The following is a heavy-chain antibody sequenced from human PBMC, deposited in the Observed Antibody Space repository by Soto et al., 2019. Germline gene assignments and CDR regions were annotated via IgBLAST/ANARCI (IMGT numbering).Heavy chain of an antibody. D-gene: IGHD6-13*01. J-gene: IGHJ4*02. V-gene: IGHV1-69*01. CDR3: ASGASRWYPYFFDS. CDR1: EGTFNSYA. CDR2: IIPYYNTL. Sequence: QAQVVQSGAEVRKPGSSVKLSCKASEGTFNSYAIAWVRQAPGQGLEWMGGIIPYYNTLNYAQKFQDRVTITADDPTNTVYMELSSLGSDDTAVNFCASGASRWYPYFFDSWAQGTLVTVSS.